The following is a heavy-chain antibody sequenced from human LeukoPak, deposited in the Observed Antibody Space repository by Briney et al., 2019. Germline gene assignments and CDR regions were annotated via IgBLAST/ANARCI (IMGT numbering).Heavy chain of an antibody. J-gene: IGHJ3*02. CDR2: IYYSGST. CDR1: GGSLSSFY. V-gene: IGHV4-59*08. Sequence: PSETLSLTCTVSGGSLSSFYWSWIRQPPGKGLEWIGYIYYSGSTNYNPSLKSRVTISVDTSKNQFSLKLSSVTAADTAVYYCATHSGSRDGFDIWGQGTMVTVSS. D-gene: IGHD1-26*01. CDR3: ATHSGSRDGFDI.